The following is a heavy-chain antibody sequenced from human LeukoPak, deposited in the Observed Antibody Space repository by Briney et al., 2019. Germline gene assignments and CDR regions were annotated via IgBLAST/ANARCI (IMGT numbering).Heavy chain of an antibody. CDR2: IYYSGST. CDR1: GGSISSYY. J-gene: IGHJ6*02. V-gene: IGHV4-59*08. D-gene: IGHD3-3*01. CDR3: ARLIVVSYYDFWSGPPLDGMDV. Sequence: SETLSLTCTVSGGSISSYYWSWIRQPPGKGLEWIGYIYYSGSTNYNPFLKSRVTISVDTSKNQFSLELSSVTAADTAVYYCARLIVVSYYDFWSGPPLDGMDVWGQGTTVTVSS.